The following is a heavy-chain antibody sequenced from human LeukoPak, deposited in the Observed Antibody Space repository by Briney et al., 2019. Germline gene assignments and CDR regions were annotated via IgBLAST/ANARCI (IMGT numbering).Heavy chain of an antibody. CDR3: AKSSLYGSGSYTPYGYYFDY. J-gene: IGHJ4*02. CDR1: GFTLSSYA. D-gene: IGHD3-10*01. CDR2: ISGSGGST. Sequence: GGSLRLSCAASGFTLSSYAMSWVRQAPGKGLEWVSAISGSGGSTYYADSVKGRFPISRDNSKNTLYLQMNSLRAEDTAVYYCAKSSLYGSGSYTPYGYYFDYWGQGTLVTVSS. V-gene: IGHV3-23*01.